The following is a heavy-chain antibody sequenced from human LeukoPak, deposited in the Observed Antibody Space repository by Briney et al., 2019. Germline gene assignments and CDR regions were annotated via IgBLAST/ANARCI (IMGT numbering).Heavy chain of an antibody. D-gene: IGHD2-2*01. Sequence: GASVKVSCKASGYTFTSYGISWVRQAPGQGLEWMGWISAYNGNTNYAQKFQGRVTMTTDTSTSTVYMELRSLRSDDTAVHYCARDDCSSTSCYIRYWGQGTLVTVSS. CDR3: ARDDCSSTSCYIRY. CDR2: ISAYNGNT. V-gene: IGHV1-18*01. CDR1: GYTFTSYG. J-gene: IGHJ4*02.